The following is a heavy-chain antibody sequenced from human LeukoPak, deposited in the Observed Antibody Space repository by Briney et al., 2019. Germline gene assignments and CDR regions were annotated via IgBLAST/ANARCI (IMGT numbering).Heavy chain of an antibody. CDR2: IWYEGSNK. CDR3: ARAGCSSTSCYVARTYFDY. V-gene: IGHV3-33*01. D-gene: IGHD2-2*01. CDR1: GFTFSSYG. J-gene: IGHJ4*02. Sequence: GGSLRLSCAASGFTFSSYGMHWVRQAPGKGLEWVAVIWYEGSNKYYADSVKGRYTISRDNSKNTLYLQMNSLRAEDTAVYYCARAGCSSTSCYVARTYFDYWGQGTLVTVSS.